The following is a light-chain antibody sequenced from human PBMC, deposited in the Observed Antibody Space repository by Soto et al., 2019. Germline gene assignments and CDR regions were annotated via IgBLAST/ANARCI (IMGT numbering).Light chain of an antibody. Sequence: AIRMTQSPSSLSACTGDRVTITCRASQGISSYLAWYQQKPGKAPKLLIYAASTLQSGVPSRFSGSGSGTDFTLTISCLQSEDFATYYCQQYYSYPWTFGQGAKVDIK. CDR3: QQYYSYPWT. V-gene: IGKV1-8*01. CDR1: QGISSY. CDR2: AAS. J-gene: IGKJ1*01.